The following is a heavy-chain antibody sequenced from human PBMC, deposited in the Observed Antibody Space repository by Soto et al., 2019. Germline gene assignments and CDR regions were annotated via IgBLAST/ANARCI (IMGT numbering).Heavy chain of an antibody. CDR3: ARVTSSGYLKNRFFDL. V-gene: IGHV4-34*01. D-gene: IGHD3-22*01. CDR2: INHGGSI. CDR1: GGSFSSYY. Sequence: QVQLQQWGAGLLRPWDTLSLTCAVYGGSFSSYYWSWIRQPPGKGLEWIGEINHGGSINHSGSTIKYNPSLKSRLTISVDTSKDQFSLKLSSVTAADTAVYYCARVTSSGYLKNRFFDLWGRGSLVTVSS. J-gene: IGHJ2*01.